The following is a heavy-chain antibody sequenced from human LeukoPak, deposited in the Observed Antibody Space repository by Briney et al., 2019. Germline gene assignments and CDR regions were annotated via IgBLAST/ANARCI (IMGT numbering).Heavy chain of an antibody. V-gene: IGHV4-59*01. CDR3: ARRVVVVTANDKSDAFDV. J-gene: IGHJ3*01. CDR2: IYYSGST. CDR1: GGSISSYY. D-gene: IGHD2-21*02. Sequence: PSETLSLTCTVSGGSISSYYWSWIRHPPGEGLEWIGYIYYSGSTNYNPSLKSRVTISLDTSKNQYSLKLNSVTAADTAVYYGARRVVVVTANDKSDAFDVWGQGTVVTVSS.